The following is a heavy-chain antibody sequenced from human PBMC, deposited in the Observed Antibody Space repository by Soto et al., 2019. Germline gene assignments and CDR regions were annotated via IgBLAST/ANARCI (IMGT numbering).Heavy chain of an antibody. CDR3: AIISNDFWSGYCSRPNWFEP. J-gene: IGHJ5*01. Sequence: ASVKVSCKASGYTFTSYGISWVRQAPGQGLEWMGWISAYNGNTNYAEKLQGRVTMTTDTSTSTAYMELRSLRSDDTAVYYCAIISNDFWSGYCSRPNWFEPLGQGTL. D-gene: IGHD3-3*01. CDR2: ISAYNGNT. V-gene: IGHV1-18*04. CDR1: GYTFTSYG.